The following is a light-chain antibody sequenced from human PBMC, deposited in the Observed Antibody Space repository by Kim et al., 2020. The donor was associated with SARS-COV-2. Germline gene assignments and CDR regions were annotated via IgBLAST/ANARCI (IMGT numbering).Light chain of an antibody. V-gene: IGKV3-20*01. CDR3: QQYGSSLP. J-gene: IGKJ5*01. Sequence: EPVLTQSPGILSLSPGERATLSCRASQTITTTYLAWYQQKPGQAPRLLIYGASRRAAGIPDRFSGSGSGTDFTLTISRLEPGDFAVYFCQQYGSSLPFGQGKRLEIK. CDR1: QTITTTY. CDR2: GAS.